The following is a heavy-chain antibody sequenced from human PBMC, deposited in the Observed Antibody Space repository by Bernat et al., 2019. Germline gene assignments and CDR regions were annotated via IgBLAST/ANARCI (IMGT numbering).Heavy chain of an antibody. V-gene: IGHV3-48*02. D-gene: IGHD3-16*01. Sequence: EVQLVESGGGLVQPGGSLRLSCAASGFTFSSYSMNWVCQAPGKGLEWVSYISSSSSTIYYADAVKGRFTISRDNAKNSLYLQMNSLRDEETAVYYCARDYLGGGGPFDYWGQGTLVTVSS. CDR1: GFTFSSYS. CDR2: ISSSSSTI. J-gene: IGHJ4*02. CDR3: ARDYLGGGGPFDY.